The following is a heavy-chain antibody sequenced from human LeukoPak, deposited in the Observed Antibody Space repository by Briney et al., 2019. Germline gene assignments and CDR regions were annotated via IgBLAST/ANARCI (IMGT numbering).Heavy chain of an antibody. J-gene: IGHJ3*02. V-gene: IGHV4-39*01. CDR1: GGSISSSSYY. CDR2: IYYSGST. D-gene: IGHD3-22*01. CDR3: ARLLPYYYDSSGYYGAFDM. Sequence: PSETLSLTCTVSGGSISSSSYYWGWIRQPPGKGLEWIGSIYYSGSTYYNPSLKSRVTISVETSKNQFSLKLSSVTAADTAWYYCARLLPYYYDSSGYYGAFDMWGEGTMLTVSS.